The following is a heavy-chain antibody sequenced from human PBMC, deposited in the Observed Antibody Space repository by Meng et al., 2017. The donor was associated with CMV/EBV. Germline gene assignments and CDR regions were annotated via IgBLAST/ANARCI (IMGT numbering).Heavy chain of an antibody. D-gene: IGHD5-18*01. Sequence: QSTLTETGATLVKHTQTLTLTCTFSGFSLSMSGVGVGWIRQPPGKALEWLALIYWDDDKRYNPSLKSRRTITKDTSKNQVVLTMTNMDPVDTATYYCAHRGSYGYHGYWGQGTLVTVSS. CDR3: AHRGSYGYHGY. J-gene: IGHJ4*02. CDR2: IYWDDDK. CDR1: GFSLSMSGVG. V-gene: IGHV2-5*02.